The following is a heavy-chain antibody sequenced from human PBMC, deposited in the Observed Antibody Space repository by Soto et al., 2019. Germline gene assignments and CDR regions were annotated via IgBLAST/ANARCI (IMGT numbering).Heavy chain of an antibody. CDR3: ARGYTIFGVVIINWFDP. CDR1: GYTFTSYY. J-gene: IGHJ5*02. Sequence: GASVKVSCKASGYTFTSYYMHWVRQAPGQGLEWMGIINPSGGSTSYAQKFQGRVTMTRDTSTSTVYMELSSLRSEDTAVYYCARGYTIFGVVIINWFDPWGQGSLVTVSS. D-gene: IGHD3-3*01. V-gene: IGHV1-46*01. CDR2: INPSGGST.